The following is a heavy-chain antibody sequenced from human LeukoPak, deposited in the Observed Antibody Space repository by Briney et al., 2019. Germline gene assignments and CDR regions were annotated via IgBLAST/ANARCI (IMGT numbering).Heavy chain of an antibody. CDR1: GGTFSSYA. D-gene: IGHD2-15*01. CDR3: ARDAGRARYCSGGSCYSGWGDF. J-gene: IGHJ4*02. V-gene: IGHV1-2*02. Sequence: ASVKVSCKASGGTFSSYAISWVRQAPGQGLEWMGWINPNSGGTNYAQKFQGRVTMTRDTSISTAYMELSRLRSDDTAVYYCARDAGRARYCSGGSCYSGWGDFWGQGTLVTVSS. CDR2: INPNSGGT.